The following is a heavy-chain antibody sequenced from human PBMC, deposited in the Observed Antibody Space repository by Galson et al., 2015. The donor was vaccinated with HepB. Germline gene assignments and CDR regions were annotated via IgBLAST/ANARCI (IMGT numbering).Heavy chain of an antibody. CDR1: GFTFSSYW. Sequence: SLRLSCAASGFTFSSYWMHWVRQAPGKGLVWVSRINSDGSSTSYADSVKGRFTISSDNAKSTLYLQLNGLRAEDTAVYYCAREEVGATTTCRRYFDYWGQGTLVTVSS. CDR2: INSDGSST. V-gene: IGHV3-74*01. D-gene: IGHD1-26*01. CDR3: AREEVGATTTCRRYFDY. J-gene: IGHJ4*02.